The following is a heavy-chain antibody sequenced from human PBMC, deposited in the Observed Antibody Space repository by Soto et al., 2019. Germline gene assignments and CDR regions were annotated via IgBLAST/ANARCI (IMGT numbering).Heavy chain of an antibody. CDR3: ASDGSIAARQDWYFDL. CDR1: GFTFSSYS. Sequence: EVQLVESGGGLVKPGGSLRLSCAASGFTFSSYSMNWVRQAPGKGLEWVSSISSSSSYIYYADSVKGRFTISRDNAKNSLYLQMNSLRAEDTAVYYCASDGSIAARQDWYFDLWGRGTLVTVSS. J-gene: IGHJ2*01. D-gene: IGHD6-6*01. V-gene: IGHV3-21*01. CDR2: ISSSSSYI.